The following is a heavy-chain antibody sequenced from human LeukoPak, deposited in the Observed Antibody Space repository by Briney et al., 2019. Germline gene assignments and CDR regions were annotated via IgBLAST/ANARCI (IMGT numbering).Heavy chain of an antibody. CDR1: GGSFDGYY. CDR2: IYYSGST. Sequence: SETLSLTCAVFGGSFDGYYWSWIRQPPGKGLEWIGYIYYSGSTNYNPSLKSRVTISVDTSKNQFSLKLSSVTAADTAVYYCARQGELLRFDYWGQGTLVTVSS. J-gene: IGHJ4*02. V-gene: IGHV4-59*08. CDR3: ARQGELLRFDY. D-gene: IGHD1-26*01.